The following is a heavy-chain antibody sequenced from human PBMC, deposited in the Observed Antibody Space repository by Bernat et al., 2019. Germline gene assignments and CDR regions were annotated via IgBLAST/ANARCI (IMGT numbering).Heavy chain of an antibody. Sequence: AAGGTGRSEGRHGGRQAPGKGREWVAVISYDGSNKYYADSVKGRFTISRDNSKNTLYLQMNSLRAEDTAVYYCAKAFYRYCSSTSCYERGDYYYGMDVWGQGTTVTVSS. CDR1: GGTGRSEG. J-gene: IGHJ6*02. CDR2: ISYDGSNK. V-gene: IGHV3-30*18. D-gene: IGHD2-2*01. CDR3: AKAFYRYCSSTSCYERGDYYYGMDV.